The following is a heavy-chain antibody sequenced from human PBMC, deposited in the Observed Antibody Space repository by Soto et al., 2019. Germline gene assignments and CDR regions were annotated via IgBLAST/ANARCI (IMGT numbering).Heavy chain of an antibody. Sequence: TSETLSLTCAVSGGSSSRDYWSWIRQPPGKGLEWIGSMYYSGSINYNPSLKSRVTISVDTSKNQFSLKLSSVTAADTAVYYCARHLTIFGVAFDYWGQGTLVTVSS. J-gene: IGHJ4*02. V-gene: IGHV4-59*08. CDR2: MYYSGSI. CDR3: ARHLTIFGVAFDY. D-gene: IGHD3-3*01. CDR1: GGSSSRDY.